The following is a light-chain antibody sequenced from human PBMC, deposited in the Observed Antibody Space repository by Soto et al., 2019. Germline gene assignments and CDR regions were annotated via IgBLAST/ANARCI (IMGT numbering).Light chain of an antibody. Sequence: EMVVTQSPATLSVPKGERATLTCRASQSVSSNLAWYQQKPGQAPRLLIYDASNRATGIPDRFSGGGSGTDFTLTISILEPEDFAVYYCQQFSSYPLTFGGGAKVDIK. CDR1: QSVSSN. CDR2: DAS. J-gene: IGKJ4*01. CDR3: QQFSSYPLT. V-gene: IGKV3-11*01.